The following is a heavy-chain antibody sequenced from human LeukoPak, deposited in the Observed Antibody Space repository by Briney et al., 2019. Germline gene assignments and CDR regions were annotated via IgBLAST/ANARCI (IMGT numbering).Heavy chain of an antibody. CDR2: INPNSGGT. Sequence: ASVKVSCKASGYTFTGYYMHWVRQAPGQGLGWMGRINPNSGGTNYAQKFQGRVTMTRDTSISTAYMELSRLRSDDTAVYYCAGGSSRWLQYVDYWGQGTLVTVSS. D-gene: IGHD5-24*01. V-gene: IGHV1-2*06. CDR3: AGGSSRWLQYVDY. J-gene: IGHJ4*02. CDR1: GYTFTGYY.